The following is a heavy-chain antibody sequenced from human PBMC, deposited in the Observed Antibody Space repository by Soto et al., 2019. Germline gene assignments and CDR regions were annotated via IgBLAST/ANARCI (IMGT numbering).Heavy chain of an antibody. D-gene: IGHD3-10*01. Sequence: QVQLVESGGGVVQPGRSLRLSCADSGFTFSNYIMHWVRQAPGKGLGWVAIILHDGNNKYYADSVKGRFTIARDNSKNTLYLQMNRLRTEDTAIYYCARDDEGGSDCDLGYWGQGTLVTVSS. CDR3: ARDDEGGSDCDLGY. J-gene: IGHJ4*02. CDR2: ILHDGNNK. V-gene: IGHV3-30-3*01. CDR1: GFTFSNYI.